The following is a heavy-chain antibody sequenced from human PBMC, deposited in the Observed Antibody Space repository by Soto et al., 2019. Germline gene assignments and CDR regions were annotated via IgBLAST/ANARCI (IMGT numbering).Heavy chain of an antibody. CDR2: INHSGST. CDR1: GGSFSGYY. Sequence: SETLSLTCAVYGGSFSGYYWSWIRQPPGKGLEWIGEINHSGSTNYNPSLKSRVTISVDTSKNQFSLKLSSVTAADTAVYYCARGATVSAQYYYYYMDVWGKGTTVTVSS. V-gene: IGHV4-34*01. CDR3: ARGATVSAQYYYYYMDV. J-gene: IGHJ6*03. D-gene: IGHD4-4*01.